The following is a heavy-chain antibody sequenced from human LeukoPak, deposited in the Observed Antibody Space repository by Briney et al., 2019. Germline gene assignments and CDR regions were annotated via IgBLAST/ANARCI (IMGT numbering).Heavy chain of an antibody. CDR3: ARLRIAAAGTSDY. CDR2: IYHNGNT. V-gene: IGHV4-34*01. CDR1: GGSISSYY. D-gene: IGHD6-13*01. Sequence: SETLSLTCTVSGGSISSYYWSWIRQPPGKGLEWIGEIYHNGNTNYNPSLKSRVTISVDTSNNHFSLKLSSVTAADTAVYYCARLRIAAAGTSDYWGQGTLVTVSS. J-gene: IGHJ4*02.